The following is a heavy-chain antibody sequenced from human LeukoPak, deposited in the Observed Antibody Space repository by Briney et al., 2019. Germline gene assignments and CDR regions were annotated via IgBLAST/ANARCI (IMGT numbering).Heavy chain of an antibody. CDR2: IWYDGTNK. D-gene: IGHD3-9*01. CDR1: GFTFSSFG. CDR3: ARETGDILTGLA. J-gene: IGHJ4*02. Sequence: GGSLRLSCAASGFTFSSFGMHWVRQAPGKGLEWVAVIWYDGTNKYYADSVKGRFTISRDNSKNTLYLQMNSLRAEDTAVYYRARETGDILTGLAWGQGTLVTVSS. V-gene: IGHV3-33*01.